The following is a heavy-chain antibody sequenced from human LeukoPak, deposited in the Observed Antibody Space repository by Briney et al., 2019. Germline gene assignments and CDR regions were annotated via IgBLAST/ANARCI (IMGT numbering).Heavy chain of an antibody. J-gene: IGHJ4*02. Sequence: PSETLSLTCAVSGGSISSADFYWSWIRQHPGKGLEWIGFIYYSGSAYYNPSLKSRVSISVDTSKNQFSLTLNSVTAADTAVYYCARGSDYFDYWGQGTLVTVCS. CDR3: ARGSDYFDY. CDR2: IYYSGSA. V-gene: IGHV4-31*11. CDR1: GGSISSADFY.